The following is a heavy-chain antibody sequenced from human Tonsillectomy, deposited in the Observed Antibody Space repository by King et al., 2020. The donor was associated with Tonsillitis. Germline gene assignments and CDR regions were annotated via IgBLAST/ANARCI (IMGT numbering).Heavy chain of an antibody. Sequence: LVESGGGVVQPGGSLRLSCAASGFTFSSYAMHWVRQAPGKGLEWVAVISYDGSNKYYADSVKGRFTISRDNSKNTLYLQMNSLRAEDTAVYFCASLTGTTDYYYYYMDVGGKGTTVTVAS. D-gene: IGHD1-7*01. CDR1: GFTFSSYA. CDR2: ISYDGSNK. V-gene: IGHV3-30-3*01. CDR3: ASLTGTTDYYYYYMDV. J-gene: IGHJ6*03.